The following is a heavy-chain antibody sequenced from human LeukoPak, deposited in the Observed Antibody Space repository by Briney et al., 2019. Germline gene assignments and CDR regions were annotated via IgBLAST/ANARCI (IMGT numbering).Heavy chain of an antibody. CDR2: IYYSGST. J-gene: IGHJ4*02. D-gene: IGHD1-26*01. CDR3: ARYSGSYNFDY. V-gene: IGHV4-31*03. CDR1: GGSISSGGYY. Sequence: SETLSLTCTVSGGSISSGGYYWSWIRQHPGKGLEGIGYIYYSGSTYYNPSLKSRVTISVDTSKNQFSLKPSSVPAADTAVYYCARYSGSYNFDYWGQGTLVTVSS.